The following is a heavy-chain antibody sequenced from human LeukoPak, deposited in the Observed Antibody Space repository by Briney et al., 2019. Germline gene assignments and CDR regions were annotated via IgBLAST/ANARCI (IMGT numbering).Heavy chain of an antibody. D-gene: IGHD2-2*01. V-gene: IGHV4-4*07. J-gene: IGHJ3*02. CDR3: ARSNLGYCSSTSCQNDAFDI. CDR1: GGSISSYY. Sequence: SETLSLTCTVSGGSISSYYWSWIRQPAGKGLEWIGRIYTSGSTNYNPSLKSRVTMSVDTSKNQFSLKLSSVTAADTAVYYCARSNLGYCSSTSCQNDAFDIWGQGTMVTVPS. CDR2: IYTSGST.